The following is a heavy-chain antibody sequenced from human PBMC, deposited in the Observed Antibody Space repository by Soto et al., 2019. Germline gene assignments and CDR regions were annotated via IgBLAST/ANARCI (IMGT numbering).Heavy chain of an antibody. CDR3: ARDWARAEDV. Sequence: QVQLVQSGSEVKKPGASVKVSCKASGYSFTGYPIHWVRQAPGQGLEWMGWINTGNGNTKYSQKFQGRVTITRDTSASTAYMELSSLTSEDTAMYYCARDWARAEDVWGQGTTVAVSS. V-gene: IGHV1-3*04. J-gene: IGHJ6*02. CDR2: INTGNGNT. D-gene: IGHD7-27*01. CDR1: GYSFTGYP.